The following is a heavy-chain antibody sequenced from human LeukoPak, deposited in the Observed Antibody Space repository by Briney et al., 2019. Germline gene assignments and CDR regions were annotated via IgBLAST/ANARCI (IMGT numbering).Heavy chain of an antibody. J-gene: IGHJ4*02. CDR3: AAQKGGYSYGYFDY. Sequence: SETLSLTCAVYGGSFSGYYWSWIRQPAGKGLEWIGRIYTSGSTNYNPSLKSRVTMSVDTSKNQFSLKLSSVTAADTAVYYCAAQKGGYSYGYFDYWGQGTLVTVSS. CDR2: IYTSGST. CDR1: GGSFSGYY. D-gene: IGHD5-18*01. V-gene: IGHV4-59*10.